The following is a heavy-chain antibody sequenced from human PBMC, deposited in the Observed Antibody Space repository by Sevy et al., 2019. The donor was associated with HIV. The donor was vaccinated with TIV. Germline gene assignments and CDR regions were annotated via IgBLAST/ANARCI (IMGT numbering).Heavy chain of an antibody. CDR3: ARTTPYYYYGMDV. D-gene: IGHD4-17*01. Sequence: SETLSLTCTVSDDSISGYYWSWIRQPPGKGLEWIGYIYYSGRTNYNPSLKSRVTISADMSTNHFSLKLSSVTAADTAVYYCARTTPYYYYGMDVWGQGTTVTVSS. CDR2: IYYSGRT. V-gene: IGHV4-59*01. J-gene: IGHJ6*02. CDR1: DDSISGYY.